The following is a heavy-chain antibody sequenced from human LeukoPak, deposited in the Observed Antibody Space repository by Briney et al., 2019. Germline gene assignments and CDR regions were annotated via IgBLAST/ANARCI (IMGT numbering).Heavy chain of an antibody. V-gene: IGHV3-15*07. CDR1: GFTFSSYA. CDR3: TTIVVVPAARDGMDV. CDR2: IKSKTDGGTT. Sequence: GGSLRLSCAASGFTFSSYAMHWVRQAPGKGLEWVGRIKSKTDGGTTDYAAPVKGRFTISRDDSKNTLYLQMNSLKTEDTAVYYCTTIVVVPAARDGMDVWGQGTTVTVSS. J-gene: IGHJ6*02. D-gene: IGHD2-2*01.